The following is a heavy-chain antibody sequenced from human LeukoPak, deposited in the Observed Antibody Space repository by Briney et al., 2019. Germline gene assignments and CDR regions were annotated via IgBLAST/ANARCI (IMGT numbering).Heavy chain of an antibody. V-gene: IGHV1-2*02. CDR2: INPNSGGT. J-gene: IGHJ6*03. CDR3: ARSPYYYYCMDV. Sequence: ASVKVSCKASGYTFTGYYMHWVRQAPGQGLEWMGWINPNSGGTNYAQKFQGRVTMTRDTSISTAYMELSRLRSDDTAVYYCARSPYYYYCMDVWGKGTTVTVSS. CDR1: GYTFTGYY.